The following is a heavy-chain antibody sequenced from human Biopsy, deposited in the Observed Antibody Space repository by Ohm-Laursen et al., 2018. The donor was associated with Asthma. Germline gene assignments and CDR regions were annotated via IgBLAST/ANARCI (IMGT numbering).Heavy chain of an antibody. CDR1: GFTFSSYW. J-gene: IGHJ5*02. V-gene: IGHV3-74*01. D-gene: IGHD3-3*01. CDR3: ARDTRPNWFDP. CDR2: INSDGSST. Sequence: SLRLSCTASGFTFSSYWMHWVRQAPGKGLVWVSRINSDGSSTSYADSVKGRFTISRDNAKNTLYMEMNSLRAEDTAVYYCARDTRPNWFDPWGQGTLVTVSS.